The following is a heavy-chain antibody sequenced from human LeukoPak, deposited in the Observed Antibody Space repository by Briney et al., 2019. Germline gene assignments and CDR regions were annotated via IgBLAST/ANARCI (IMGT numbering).Heavy chain of an antibody. CDR2: IIPILGIA. V-gene: IGHV1-69*04. CDR1: GGTFSSYA. CDR3: AADYYGSGSSPGADY. D-gene: IGHD3-10*01. J-gene: IGHJ4*02. Sequence: EASVKVSCKASGGTFSSYAISWVRQAPGQGLEWMGRIIPILGIANCAQKFQGRVTITADKSTSTAYMELSSLRSEDTAVYYCAADYYGSGSSPGADYWGQGTLVTVSS.